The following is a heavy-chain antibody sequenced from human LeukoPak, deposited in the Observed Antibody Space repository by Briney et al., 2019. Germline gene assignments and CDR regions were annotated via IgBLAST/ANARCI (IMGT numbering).Heavy chain of an antibody. D-gene: IGHD5-12*01. CDR2: IKQDGSEK. Sequence: PGGSLRLSCAASGFTFSSYWMSWFRQAPGKGLEWLANIKQDGSEKYYVDSVKGRFTISRDNAKNSLYLQMNSLRAEDTAVYYCARDSQGDDYFLVSTYWGQGTLVTVSS. CDR3: ARDSQGDDYFLVSTY. V-gene: IGHV3-7*01. CDR1: GFTFSSYW. J-gene: IGHJ4*02.